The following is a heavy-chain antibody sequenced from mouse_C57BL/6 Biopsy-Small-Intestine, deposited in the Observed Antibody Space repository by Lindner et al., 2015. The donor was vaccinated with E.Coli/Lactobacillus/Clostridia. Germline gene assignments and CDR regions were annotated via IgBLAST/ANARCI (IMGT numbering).Heavy chain of an antibody. J-gene: IGHJ1*01. V-gene: IGHV1-53*01. CDR3: ARTGYDKRDYYYNMDV. CDR1: GGTFSAYA. CDR2: IIPIFGTA. Sequence: SVKVSCKASGGTFSAYAINWVRQAPGQGLEWMGGIIPIFGTANYAQNLQGRVTITADESTSTAYMELSSLRSEDTAVYYCARTGYDKRDYYYNMDVRGQGTTVTVSS. D-gene: IGHD1-1*01.